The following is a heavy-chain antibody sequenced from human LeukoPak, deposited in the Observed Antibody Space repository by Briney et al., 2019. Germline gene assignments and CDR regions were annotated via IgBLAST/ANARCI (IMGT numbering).Heavy chain of an antibody. D-gene: IGHD2-15*01. CDR1: GGSISSSDYY. J-gene: IGHJ5*02. CDR3: ARALGYCSGGSCTRGYNWFDP. Sequence: SETLSLTCTVSGGSISSSDYYWGWIRQPPGKGLEWIVSIYYGGSTYYNPSLKSRVTISVDTSMNQFSLKLSFVTTADTAVYYYARALGYCSGGSCTRGYNWFDPWGQGTLVTVPS. V-gene: IGHV4-39*01. CDR2: IYYGGST.